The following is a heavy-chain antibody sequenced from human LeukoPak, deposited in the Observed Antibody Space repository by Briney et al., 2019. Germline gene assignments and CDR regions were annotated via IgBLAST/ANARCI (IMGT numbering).Heavy chain of an antibody. D-gene: IGHD3-3*01. CDR2: INPNSGDT. Sequence: ASVKVSCKASGYTFTHYYVHWVRQAPGQGREWMGWINPNSGDTNYPLKFQGRVTMTRDTSISTAYMELSRLKSDDTAVYYCARRDFWRGFDYWGQGSLVTASS. V-gene: IGHV1-2*02. CDR1: GYTFTHYY. J-gene: IGHJ4*02. CDR3: ARRDFWRGFDY.